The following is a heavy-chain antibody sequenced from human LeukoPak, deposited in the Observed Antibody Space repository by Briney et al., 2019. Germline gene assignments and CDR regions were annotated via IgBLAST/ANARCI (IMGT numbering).Heavy chain of an antibody. J-gene: IGHJ4*02. CDR2: IYSSGST. CDR1: GFTVSSNY. D-gene: IGHD3-10*01. Sequence: GGSLRLSCAASGFTVSSNYMSWVRQAPGKGLEWVSVIYSSGSTYYADSVKGRFTISRDNSKNTLYLQMNSLRAEDTAVYYCARDLAMVRGVIRGYFDYWGQGTLVTVSS. V-gene: IGHV3-66*03. CDR3: ARDLAMVRGVIRGYFDY.